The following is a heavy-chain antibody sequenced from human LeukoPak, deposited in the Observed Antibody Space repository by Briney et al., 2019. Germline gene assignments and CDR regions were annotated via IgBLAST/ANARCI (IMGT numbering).Heavy chain of an antibody. D-gene: IGHD3-22*01. CDR3: ATSDDSSGYYVDY. V-gene: IGHV1-24*01. CDR1: GYTLTELS. J-gene: IGHJ4*02. CDR2: FDPEDGET. Sequence: ASVKVSCTVSGYTLTELSMHWVRQAPGKGLEWMGGFDPEDGETIYAQKFQGRVTMTEDTSTDTAYMELSSLRSEDTAVYYCATSDDSSGYYVDYWGQGTLVTVSS.